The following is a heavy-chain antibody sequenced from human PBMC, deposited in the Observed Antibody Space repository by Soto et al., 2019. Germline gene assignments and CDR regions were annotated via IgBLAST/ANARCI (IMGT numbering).Heavy chain of an antibody. CDR3: ARDGFGDFLYGMYV. V-gene: IGHV1-69*08. CDR1: GGTFSSNT. CDR2: IIPILGIA. J-gene: IGHJ6*02. Sequence: HVQLVQSGAEVKKPGSSVKVSCKASGGTFSSNTVSWVRQAPGQGLEWMGRIIPILGIAHNAQKFQGSVTITADKSSSTAYMELSSLRSEDTAVYYCARDGFGDFLYGMYVWGQGTTVTVS. D-gene: IGHD4-17*01.